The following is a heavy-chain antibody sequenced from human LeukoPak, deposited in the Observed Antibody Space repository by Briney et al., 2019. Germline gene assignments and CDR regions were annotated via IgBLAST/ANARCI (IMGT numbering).Heavy chain of an antibody. CDR3: AARKVRGVWFYLDY. D-gene: IGHD3-10*01. Sequence: GGSLRLSCAASGFTVSAYAMAWVRQAPGKGLEWVSTIYDDNTYYADSVKGRFAISTDNSKNTLYLQMNSLRIEDTAVYFCAARKVRGVWFYLDYWGQGTLVTVSS. CDR1: GFTVSAYA. J-gene: IGHJ4*02. V-gene: IGHV3-23*01. CDR2: IYDDNT.